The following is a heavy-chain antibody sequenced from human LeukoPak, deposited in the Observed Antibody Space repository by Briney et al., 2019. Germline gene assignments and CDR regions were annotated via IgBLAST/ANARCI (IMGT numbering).Heavy chain of an antibody. D-gene: IGHD2-2*01. CDR1: GFSLSTSGVG. J-gene: IGHJ1*01. CDR2: IYGNDDK. Sequence: SGPTLVNPTQTLTPTCTFSGFSLSTSGVGVGWVRQPPGKALQWLALIYGNDDKRYSPSLKNRLTISKDSSTSPVVLTMTNMDPVDTATYYCVHDIPRGEGFQHWGQGTLVTVSS. V-gene: IGHV2-5*01. CDR3: VHDIPRGEGFQH.